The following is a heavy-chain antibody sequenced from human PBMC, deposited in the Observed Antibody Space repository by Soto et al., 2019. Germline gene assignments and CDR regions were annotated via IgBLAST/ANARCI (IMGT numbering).Heavy chain of an antibody. Sequence: QVQLVESGGGVVQPGRSLRLSCAASGFTLSNYAMHWVRQAPGKGLEWLAVILDDGDKTYYRESVKGRFTISRDNSNKTLYLQMNGLRPEDTAIYYCARDRYSSSTLFDYWGQGTLVTVSS. CDR2: ILDDGDKT. V-gene: IGHV3-30-3*01. J-gene: IGHJ4*02. D-gene: IGHD6-6*01. CDR3: ARDRYSSSTLFDY. CDR1: GFTLSNYA.